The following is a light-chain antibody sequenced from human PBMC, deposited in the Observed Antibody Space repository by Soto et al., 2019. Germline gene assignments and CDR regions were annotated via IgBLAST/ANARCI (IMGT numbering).Light chain of an antibody. CDR2: KAS. CDR3: QRYYTFPLT. V-gene: IGKV1-5*03. CDR1: RNINNL. J-gene: IGKJ4*01. Sequence: DIQMTQSPSTLSASVGDRVAITCRASRNINNLLAWYQQKPGKAPKLLIYKASSLESGVPSRFSGSGTGTEFTLTISSLQPDDFATYYCQRYYTFPLTVGGETKVEIK.